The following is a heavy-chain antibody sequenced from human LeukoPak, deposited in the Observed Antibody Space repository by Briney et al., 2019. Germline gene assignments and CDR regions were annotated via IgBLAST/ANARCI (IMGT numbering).Heavy chain of an antibody. Sequence: GESLKISCKGSGYSFTSYWIGWVRQMPGKGLEWMGIIYPGDSDTRYSPSFQGQVTISADKSISTAYLQWSSLRASDTAMYYCARLAGYYDSSGYCDYWGQGTLVTVSS. J-gene: IGHJ4*02. CDR3: ARLAGYYDSSGYCDY. CDR2: IYPGDSDT. V-gene: IGHV5-51*01. D-gene: IGHD3-22*01. CDR1: GYSFTSYW.